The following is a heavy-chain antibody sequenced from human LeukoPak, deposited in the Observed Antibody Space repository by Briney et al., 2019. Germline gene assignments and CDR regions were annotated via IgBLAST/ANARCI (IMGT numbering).Heavy chain of an antibody. Sequence: ASVKVSCKASGGTFSSYTISWVRQAPGQGLEWMGRIIPILGIANYAQKFQGRVTITADKSTSTAHMELSSLRSEDTAVYYCARVTYYYDSGEDNWFDPWGQGTLVTVSS. D-gene: IGHD3-22*01. CDR1: GGTFSSYT. V-gene: IGHV1-69*02. CDR3: ARVTYYYDSGEDNWFDP. CDR2: IIPILGIA. J-gene: IGHJ5*02.